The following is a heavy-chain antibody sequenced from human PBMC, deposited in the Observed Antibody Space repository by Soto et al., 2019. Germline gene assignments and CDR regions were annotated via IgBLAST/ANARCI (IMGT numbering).Heavy chain of an antibody. D-gene: IGHD5-18*01. Sequence: SETLSLTCTLSGDSVTSGDYYWSWIRQASGKGLEWIGYIYYRGNTNSSPPLKSRVAISLDTSHHQFSLKLSSVTAADTAVYFCARIPVDTYMTYWFDPRGQGTLVTGSS. CDR2: IYYRGNT. V-gene: IGHV4-61*08. J-gene: IGHJ5*01. CDR1: GDSVTSGDYY. CDR3: ARIPVDTYMTYWFDP.